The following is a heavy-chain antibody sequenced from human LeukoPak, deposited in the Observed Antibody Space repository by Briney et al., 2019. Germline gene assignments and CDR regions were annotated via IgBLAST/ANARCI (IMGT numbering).Heavy chain of an antibody. J-gene: IGHJ4*02. V-gene: IGHV4-59*08. CDR1: GGSISSYY. D-gene: IGHD5-12*01. Sequence: SETMSLTCTVSGGSISSYYWSWIRQPPGKGLEWIGHIYGSGSTNYNPSLKSRVTLSVDTSKNQFSLKLISVAAADTAVYYCARHSGYLYFDYWGQGALVTVSS. CDR3: ARHSGYLYFDY. CDR2: IYGSGST.